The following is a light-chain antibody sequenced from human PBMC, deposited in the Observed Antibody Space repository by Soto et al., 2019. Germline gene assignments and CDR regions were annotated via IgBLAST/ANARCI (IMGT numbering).Light chain of an antibody. CDR2: KAF. CDR1: QNINNW. J-gene: IGKJ2*01. Sequence: DIQMTQSPSTLSASVGDRVSITCRASQNINNWLAWYQQKPGTAPKLLIYKAFSLETGVPSRFSGSGSGTEVTLTISSLHPDDFATYYCQHYSSYPYTSGQGTKLEI. V-gene: IGKV1-5*03. CDR3: QHYSSYPYT.